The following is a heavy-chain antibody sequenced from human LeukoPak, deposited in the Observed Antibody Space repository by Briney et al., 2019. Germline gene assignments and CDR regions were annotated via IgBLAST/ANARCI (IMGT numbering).Heavy chain of an antibody. CDR2: INHSGST. V-gene: IGHV4-34*01. J-gene: IGHJ4*02. CDR1: GGSFSCYY. D-gene: IGHD3-16*01. Sequence: PSETLSLTCAVYGGSFSCYYWSWIRQPPGKGLEWIGEINHSGSTNYNPSLRSRVTISVDTSKNQFSLKLSSVTAADTAVYYCARGYTPVDYWGQGTLVTVSS. CDR3: ARGYTPVDY.